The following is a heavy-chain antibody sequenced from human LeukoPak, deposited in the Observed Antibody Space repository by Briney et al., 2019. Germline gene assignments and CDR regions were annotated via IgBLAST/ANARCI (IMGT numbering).Heavy chain of an antibody. J-gene: IGHJ4*02. Sequence: PGGSLRLSWAASGLTFRNYAMNWVGQASGKGLEWVSGITDSGRKTYYADSVKGRFSISRDNSRNTVYLQMSDLRAEDTAVYYCAKITKATTPNYWGQGTLVTVSS. CDR2: ITDSGRKT. V-gene: IGHV3-23*01. CDR3: AKITKATTPNY. D-gene: IGHD3-10*01. CDR1: GLTFRNYA.